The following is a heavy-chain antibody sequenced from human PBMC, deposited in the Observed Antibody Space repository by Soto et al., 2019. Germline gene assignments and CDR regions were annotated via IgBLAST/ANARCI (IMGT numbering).Heavy chain of an antibody. D-gene: IGHD6-13*01. CDR1: GFTFSSYD. Sequence: EVQLVEFGGGLVQPGGSLRLSCAASGFTFSSYDMHWVHQVTGKGLEWVSAIGAAGDTYYPDSVKGRFTISRENAKNSLYLQMNSLRGEDTAVYYCASDGWGSSWYEGGSRIDYWGPSTLVTVSS. CDR2: IGAAGDT. J-gene: IGHJ4*02. V-gene: IGHV3-13*01. CDR3: ASDGWGSSWYEGGSRIDY.